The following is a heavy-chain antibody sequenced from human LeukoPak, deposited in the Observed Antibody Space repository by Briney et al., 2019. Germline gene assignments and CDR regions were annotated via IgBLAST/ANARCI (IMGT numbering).Heavy chain of an antibody. CDR3: AKHSYGNYFGGFDY. CDR1: GFTFSSYA. J-gene: IGHJ4*02. Sequence: GGSLRLSCAASGFTFSSYAMSWVRQAPGKGLAWVSAISGSGGSTYYADSVKGRFTISRDNSKNTLYLQMNSLRAEDTAVYYCAKHSYGNYFGGFDYWGQGTLVTVSS. D-gene: IGHD5-18*01. CDR2: ISGSGGST. V-gene: IGHV3-23*01.